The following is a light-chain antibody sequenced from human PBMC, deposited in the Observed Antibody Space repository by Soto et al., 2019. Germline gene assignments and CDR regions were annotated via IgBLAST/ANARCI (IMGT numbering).Light chain of an antibody. CDR3: QRQRTG. CDR1: QSVSSSY. V-gene: IGKV3-20*01. CDR2: GAS. Sequence: EIVLTQSPGTLSLSPGERATLSCRASQSVSSSYLAWYQQKPGQAPRQLIYGASSRATGNPDRFSGSGSGTDFNLNITRLGPEDFAVYYCQRQRTGFGEGTRVEIK. J-gene: IGKJ4*01.